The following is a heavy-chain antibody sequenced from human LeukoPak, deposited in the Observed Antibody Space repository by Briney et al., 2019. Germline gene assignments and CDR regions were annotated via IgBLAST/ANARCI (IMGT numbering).Heavy chain of an antibody. CDR2: INHSGST. V-gene: IGHV4-34*01. Sequence: PSETLSLTCAVYGGSFSGYYWSWIRQPPGKGLEWIGEINHSGSTNYNPSLKSRVTISVDTSKNQFSLKLSSVTAADTAVYYCARQTRFLEWRVDYWGQGTLVTVSS. J-gene: IGHJ4*02. CDR3: ARQTRFLEWRVDY. D-gene: IGHD3-3*01. CDR1: GGSFSGYY.